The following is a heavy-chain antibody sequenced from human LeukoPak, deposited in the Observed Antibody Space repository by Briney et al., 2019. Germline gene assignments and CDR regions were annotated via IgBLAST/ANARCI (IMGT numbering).Heavy chain of an antibody. CDR1: GYTFTSYD. CDR2: MNPNSGNT. D-gene: IGHD5-18*01. V-gene: IGHV1-8*01. J-gene: IGHJ6*03. Sequence: ASVKVSCKASGYTFTSYDINWARQAPGQGLEWMGWMNPNSGNTGYAQKFQGRVTMTRNTSISTAYMELSSLRSEDTAVYYCARGSGIQLWFNYYYYMDVWGKGTTVTVSS. CDR3: ARGSGIQLWFNYYYYMDV.